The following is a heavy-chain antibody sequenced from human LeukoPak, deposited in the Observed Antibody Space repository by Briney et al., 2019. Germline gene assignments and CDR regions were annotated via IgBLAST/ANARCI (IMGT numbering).Heavy chain of an antibody. CDR1: GYSISSGYY. Sequence: SETLSLTCAVSGYSISSGYYWGWIRQPPGKGLEWIGSIYYSGSTYYNPSLKSRVTISVDTSKNQFSLKLSSVTAADTAVYYCGRSKKLLWFGEAIGDWGQGTLVTVSS. CDR2: IYYSGST. V-gene: IGHV4-38-2*01. D-gene: IGHD3-10*01. CDR3: GRSKKLLWFGEAIGD. J-gene: IGHJ4*02.